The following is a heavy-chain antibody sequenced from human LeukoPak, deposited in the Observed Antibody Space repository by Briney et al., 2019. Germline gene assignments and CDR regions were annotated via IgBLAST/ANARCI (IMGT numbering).Heavy chain of an antibody. Sequence: SETLSLTCAVYGGSFSGYYWSWIRQPPGKGLEWIGEINHSGSTNYNPSLKSRVTISVDTSKNQFSLKLSPVTAADTAVYYCARGGGPRPRGGYFDYWGQGTLVTVSS. V-gene: IGHV4-34*01. CDR1: GGSFSGYY. D-gene: IGHD2-15*01. J-gene: IGHJ4*02. CDR3: ARGGGPRPRGGYFDY. CDR2: INHSGST.